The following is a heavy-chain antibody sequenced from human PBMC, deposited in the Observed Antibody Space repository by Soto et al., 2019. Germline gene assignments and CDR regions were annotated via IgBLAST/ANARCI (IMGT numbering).Heavy chain of an antibody. CDR2: ISYDGINK. V-gene: IGHV3-30*18. CDR1: VFTCSSYG. CDR3: AKLVDTAMASSCY. J-gene: IGHJ4*02. Sequence: GGSLRLSCAASVFTCSSYGMHWVRQAPGKGLEWVAVISYDGINKYYADSVKGRFTISRDNSKNTLYLQMNSLRAEDTAVYYCAKLVDTAMASSCYWGQGTLVTVSS. D-gene: IGHD5-18*01.